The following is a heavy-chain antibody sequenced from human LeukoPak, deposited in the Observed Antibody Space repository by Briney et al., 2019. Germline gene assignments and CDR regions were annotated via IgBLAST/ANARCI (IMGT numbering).Heavy chain of an antibody. J-gene: IGHJ4*02. CDR3: ASSAGGDGYNWVY. CDR1: GGSISSSTSYY. Sequence: PSETLSLTCTVSGGSISSSTSYYGGWIRQPPGKGLEWIGSISYSGNTYYNPPLKGRVTISVDTSKNHFSLELSSVTAADTAVYYCASSAGGDGYNWVYWGQGTLVTVSP. D-gene: IGHD5-24*01. CDR2: ISYSGNT. V-gene: IGHV4-39*02.